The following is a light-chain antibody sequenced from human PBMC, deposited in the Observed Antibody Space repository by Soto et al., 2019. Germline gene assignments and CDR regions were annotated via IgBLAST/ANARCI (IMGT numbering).Light chain of an antibody. CDR2: DAS. Sequence: EIVLTHSPATLSLSPGERATLSFRASQSLSRSLAWYQQKPGQAPRLLIYDASNRATGIPARFSGSGSGTDFTLTISSLEPEDFALYYCQHRANWPLTFGGGTKVDI. V-gene: IGKV3-11*01. J-gene: IGKJ4*01. CDR3: QHRANWPLT. CDR1: QSLSRS.